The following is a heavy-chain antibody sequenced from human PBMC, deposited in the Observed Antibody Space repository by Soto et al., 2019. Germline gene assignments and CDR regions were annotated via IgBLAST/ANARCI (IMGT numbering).Heavy chain of an antibody. V-gene: IGHV1-3*01. J-gene: IGHJ3*02. Sequence: ASVKVSCKASGYTFTSYAMHWVRQAPGQRLEWMGWINAGNGNTKYSQKFQGRVTITRDTSASTAYMELSSLRSEDTAVYYCARGAGVAGAYDAFDIWGQGTTVTVSS. D-gene: IGHD2-21*01. CDR3: ARGAGVAGAYDAFDI. CDR2: INAGNGNT. CDR1: GYTFTSYA.